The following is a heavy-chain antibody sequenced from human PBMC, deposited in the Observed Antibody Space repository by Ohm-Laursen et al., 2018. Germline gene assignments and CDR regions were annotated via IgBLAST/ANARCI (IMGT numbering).Heavy chain of an antibody. D-gene: IGHD3-9*01. J-gene: IGHJ2*01. Sequence: SLRLSCAASGFTFDDYAMHWVRQAPGKGLEWVSRISRNGGSVDYADSVKGRFTISRDNAKDSLYLQMNSLRTEDTAFYYCAAGFDWPSCWFFCLWGRGTLVTVST. V-gene: IGHV3-9*01. CDR1: GFTFDDYA. CDR3: AAGFDWPSCWFFCL. CDR2: ISRNGGSV.